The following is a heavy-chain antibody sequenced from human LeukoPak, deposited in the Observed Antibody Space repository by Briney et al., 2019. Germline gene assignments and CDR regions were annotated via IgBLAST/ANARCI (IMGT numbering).Heavy chain of an antibody. CDR2: IYPGESDT. J-gene: IGHJ4*02. D-gene: IGHD2/OR15-2a*01. CDR1: GYGFTSYC. CDR3: ARLRVSDRFDY. Sequence: GEALKISCKGSGYGFTSYCIGWVRPMPGKGLEWMGIIYPGESDTRYSPSFQGQVTISADKSISTAYLQWSSLKASDTAMYYCARLRVSDRFDYWGQGTLVTVSS. V-gene: IGHV5-51*01.